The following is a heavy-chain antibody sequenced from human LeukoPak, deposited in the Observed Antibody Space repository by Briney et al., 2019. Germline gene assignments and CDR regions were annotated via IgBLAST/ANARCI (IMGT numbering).Heavy chain of an antibody. Sequence: GGSLRLSCAASGFTFSSYGMHWLRQAPGKGLEWVAFIRYDGSNRYYADSVKGRFTISRDNSKNTLYLQMNSLRAEDTAVYYCATTGTTGNANDYWGQGTLVTVSS. V-gene: IGHV3-30*02. CDR2: IRYDGSNR. CDR3: ATTGTTGNANDY. J-gene: IGHJ4*02. D-gene: IGHD1-7*01. CDR1: GFTFSSYG.